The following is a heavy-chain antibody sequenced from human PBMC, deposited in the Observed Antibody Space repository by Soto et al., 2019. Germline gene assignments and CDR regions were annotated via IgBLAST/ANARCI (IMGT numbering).Heavy chain of an antibody. J-gene: IGHJ4*02. CDR3: AREGSYSAYNFAHGIQLWYFVF. V-gene: IGHV4-4*07. D-gene: IGHD5-12*01. Sequence: SETLSLTCTVSGGSINTFYWSWVLQPAGKGLEWIGRIFSSGSTSFNPSLDMRVAMSVVTFVILSFLYLISVTAVVMAVNYCAREGSYSAYNFAHGIQLWYFVFWGPGALVNVSS. CDR2: IFSSGST. CDR1: GGSINTFY.